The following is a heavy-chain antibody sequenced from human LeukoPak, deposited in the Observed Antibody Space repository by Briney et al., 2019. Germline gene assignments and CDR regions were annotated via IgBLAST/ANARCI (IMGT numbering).Heavy chain of an antibody. Sequence: QPGGSLRLSCAGSGFTFSNYWVHWVRQAPGKGLVWVSRINSDGSSTSYADSVKGRFTISRDNAKNTLYLQMNSLRAEDTAVYYCAREGSFLGYGVDVWGKGTTVTVSS. CDR2: INSDGSST. V-gene: IGHV3-74*01. CDR1: GFTFSNYW. CDR3: AREGSFLGYGVDV. J-gene: IGHJ6*04. D-gene: IGHD1-26*01.